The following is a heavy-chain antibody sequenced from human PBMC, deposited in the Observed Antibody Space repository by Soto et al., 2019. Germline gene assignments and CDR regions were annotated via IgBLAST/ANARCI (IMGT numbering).Heavy chain of an antibody. J-gene: IGHJ6*03. D-gene: IGHD2-2*01. Sequence: ASVKVSCKASGYTFTSYDSNWVRQATGQGLEWMGWMNPNSGNTGYAQKFQGRVTMTRNTSISTAYMELSSLRSEDTAVYYCARGYRGRYCSSTSCPPPYYYYYMDVWGKGTTVTVSS. V-gene: IGHV1-8*01. CDR2: MNPNSGNT. CDR1: GYTFTSYD. CDR3: ARGYRGRYCSSTSCPPPYYYYYMDV.